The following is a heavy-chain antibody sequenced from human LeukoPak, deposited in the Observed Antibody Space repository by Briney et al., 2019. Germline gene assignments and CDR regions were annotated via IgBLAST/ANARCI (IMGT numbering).Heavy chain of an antibody. J-gene: IGHJ6*03. Sequence: GSLRLSCTASGFTFADYAMSWVRQAPGKGLEWVGFIRSKAYGGTTEYAASVKGRSTMSRDDSKSIAYLQINSLKTEDSAVYYCTRAKLGYYYDSSGYSSYYYYMDVWGKGTTVTVSS. CDR3: TRAKLGYYYDSSGYSSYYYYMDV. D-gene: IGHD3-22*01. CDR1: GFTFADYA. CDR2: IRSKAYGGTT. V-gene: IGHV3-49*04.